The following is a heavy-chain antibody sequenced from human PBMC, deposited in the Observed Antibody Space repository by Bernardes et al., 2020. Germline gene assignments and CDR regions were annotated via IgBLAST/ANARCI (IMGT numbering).Heavy chain of an antibody. J-gene: IGHJ5*02. V-gene: IGHV5-10-1*01. CDR3: ARQGGYCRSTSCPNCLDP. D-gene: IGHD2-2*01. CDR1: GYNFTSYW. CDR2: VDPTDSYS. Sequence: GAYLKNSCKASGYNFTSYWISWVRQMPGKGLEWMGRVDPTDSYSDYSPSFQGHVTISADKSISTAYVQWSSLKASDTAMYYCARQGGYCRSTSCPNCLDPWGQGTLVTVSS.